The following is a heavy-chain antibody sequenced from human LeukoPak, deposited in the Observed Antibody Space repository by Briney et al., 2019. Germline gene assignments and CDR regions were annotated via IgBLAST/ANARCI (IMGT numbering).Heavy chain of an antibody. D-gene: IGHD5-18*01. V-gene: IGHV1-18*01. CDR3: ARVAPDTAMVRGYYYMDV. CDR1: GYTFTSYG. Sequence: GASVKVSCKASGYTFTSYGISWVLQAPGQGLEWMGWISAYNGNTNYAQKLQGRVTMTTDTSTSTAYMELRSLRSDDTAVYYCARVAPDTAMVRGYYYMDVWGKGTTVTVSS. CDR2: ISAYNGNT. J-gene: IGHJ6*03.